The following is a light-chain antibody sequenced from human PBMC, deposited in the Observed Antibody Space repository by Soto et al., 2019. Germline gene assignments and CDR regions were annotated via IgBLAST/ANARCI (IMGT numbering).Light chain of an antibody. V-gene: IGLV2-14*03. J-gene: IGLJ1*01. CDR1: SSDVGAYNY. Sequence: TRNSSDVGAYNYVSWYQHHPGNAPKLLIYDVSTRPSGVSNRFSGSKSGNTASLTISGLQAEDEADYYCSSYTTSTTRVFGTGTKVTVL. CDR3: SSYTTSTTRV. CDR2: DVS.